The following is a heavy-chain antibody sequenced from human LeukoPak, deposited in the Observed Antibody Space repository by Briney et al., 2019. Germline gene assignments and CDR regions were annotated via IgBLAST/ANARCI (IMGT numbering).Heavy chain of an antibody. CDR3: AREADYGSGSYWY. J-gene: IGHJ4*02. Sequence: SETLSLTCAVSGGSISSSNWWSWVRQPPGKGLEWIGEIYHSGSTNYNPSLKSRVTISVDKSKNQFSLKLSSVTAADTAVYYCAREADYGSGSYWYWGQGTLVTVSS. CDR2: IYHSGST. CDR1: GGSISSSNW. V-gene: IGHV4-4*02. D-gene: IGHD3-10*01.